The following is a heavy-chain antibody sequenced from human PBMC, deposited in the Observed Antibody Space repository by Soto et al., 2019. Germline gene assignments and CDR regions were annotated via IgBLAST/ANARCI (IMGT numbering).Heavy chain of an antibody. V-gene: IGHV3-66*01. CDR1: GFTVSSNY. CDR3: ARDVYSSSSDWLSG. D-gene: IGHD6-6*01. J-gene: IGHJ4*02. CDR2: IYSGGST. Sequence: GGSLRLSCAASGFTVSSNYMSWVRQAPGKGLEWVSVIYSGGSTYYADSVKGRFTISRDNSKNTLYLQMNSLRAEDTAVYYCARDVYSSSSDWLSGWGQGTLVTVSS.